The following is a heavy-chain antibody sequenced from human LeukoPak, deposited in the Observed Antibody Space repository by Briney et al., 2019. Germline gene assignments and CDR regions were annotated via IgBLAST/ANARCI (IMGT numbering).Heavy chain of an antibody. J-gene: IGHJ4*02. D-gene: IGHD3-22*01. CDR3: ARANSGYGHEHFDY. CDR2: IYHSGST. CDR1: GGSISSYY. V-gene: IGHV4-59*12. Sequence: KTSETLSLTCTVSGGSISSYYWSWIRQPPGKGLEWIGYIYHSGSTYYNPSLKSRVTISVDRSKNQFSLKLSSVTAADTAVYYCARANSGYGHEHFDYWGQGTLVTVSS.